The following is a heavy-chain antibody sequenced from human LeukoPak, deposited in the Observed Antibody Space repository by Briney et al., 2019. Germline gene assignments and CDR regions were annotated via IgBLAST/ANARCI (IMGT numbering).Heavy chain of an antibody. V-gene: IGHV4-39*01. Sequence: SETLSLTCSVSGVSITNTIYFCAWIRQPPGKGLERIGSVYYAASRSEFYNPSLESRISMSLDTSKNQFSLTLTSVTAADTAAFYCARSPGRKVRPLFYHDSSGLGHYFDLWGQGILVSVSS. CDR2: VYYAASRSE. J-gene: IGHJ4*02. D-gene: IGHD3-22*01. CDR1: GVSITNTIYF. CDR3: ARSPGRKVRPLFYHDSSGLGHYFDL.